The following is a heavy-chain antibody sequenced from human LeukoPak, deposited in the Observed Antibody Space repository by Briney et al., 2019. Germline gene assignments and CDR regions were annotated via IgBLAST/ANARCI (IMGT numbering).Heavy chain of an antibody. Sequence: SETLSLTCTVSGGSISSYYWSWIRQPPGKGLEWIGYIHFSGSTNYNPSLKSRVTISVDTSKNLFSLRLRSVTAADTAVYFCARGRVSSSTWYSTYYYYFYMDVWGKGTTVTVSS. CDR1: GGSISSYY. J-gene: IGHJ6*03. V-gene: IGHV4-59*01. CDR2: IHFSGST. D-gene: IGHD1-1*01. CDR3: ARGRVSSSTWYSTYYYYFYMDV.